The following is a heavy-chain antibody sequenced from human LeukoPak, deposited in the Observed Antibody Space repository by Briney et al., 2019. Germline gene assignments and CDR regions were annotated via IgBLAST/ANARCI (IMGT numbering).Heavy chain of an antibody. V-gene: IGHV4-4*02. D-gene: IGHD6-19*01. CDR3: ARSSSGQWLSYYYYGTDV. CDR2: IYHSGST. CDR1: GGSISSSNW. Sequence: SETLSLTCAVSGGSISSSNWWSWVRQPPGKGLEWIGEIYHSGSTNYNPSLKGRVTISVDKSKNQFSLKLSSVTAADTAVYYCARSSSGQWLSYYYYGTDVWGQGTTVTVSS. J-gene: IGHJ6*02.